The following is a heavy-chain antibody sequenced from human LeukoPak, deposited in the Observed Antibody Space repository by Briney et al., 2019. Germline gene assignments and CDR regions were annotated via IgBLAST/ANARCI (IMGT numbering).Heavy chain of an antibody. Sequence: SETLSLTCTVSGGSISSYYWSWIRQPPGKGLEWIGYIYYSGSTNNNPSLKSRVTISVDTSKNQFSLKLSSVTAADTAVYYCARGVIGGSIWYWDYWGQGTLVTVSS. CDR1: GGSISSYY. CDR2: IYYSGST. CDR3: ARGVIGGSIWYWDY. J-gene: IGHJ4*02. V-gene: IGHV4-59*01. D-gene: IGHD6-13*01.